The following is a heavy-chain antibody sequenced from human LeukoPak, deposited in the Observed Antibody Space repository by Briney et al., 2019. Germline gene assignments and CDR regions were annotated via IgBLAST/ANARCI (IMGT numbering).Heavy chain of an antibody. CDR2: ISSSSSTI. Sequence: GGSLRLSCAASGFTFSSYSMNWVRQAPGKGLEWVSYISSSSSTIYYADSVKGRFTISRDNAKNSLYLQMNSLRAEDTAVYYCARIGRAVAGGGPYWYFDLWGRGTLVTVSS. CDR3: ARIGRAVAGGGPYWYFDL. V-gene: IGHV3-48*01. D-gene: IGHD6-19*01. CDR1: GFTFSSYS. J-gene: IGHJ2*01.